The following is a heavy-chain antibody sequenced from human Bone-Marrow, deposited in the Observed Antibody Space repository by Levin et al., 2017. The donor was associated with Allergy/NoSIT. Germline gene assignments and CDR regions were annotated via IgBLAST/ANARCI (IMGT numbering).Heavy chain of an antibody. V-gene: IGHV3-7*03. CDR2: IKQDGSEK. Sequence: GESLKISCAASGFTFSSYWMSWVRQAPGKGLEWVANIKQDGSEKYYVDSVKGRFTISRDNAKNSLYLQMNSLRAEDTAVYYCARSYYGDYTAFDIWGQGTMVTVSS. D-gene: IGHD4-17*01. CDR3: ARSYYGDYTAFDI. J-gene: IGHJ3*02. CDR1: GFTFSSYW.